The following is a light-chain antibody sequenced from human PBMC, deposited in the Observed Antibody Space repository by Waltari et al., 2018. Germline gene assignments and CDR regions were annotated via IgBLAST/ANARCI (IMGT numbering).Light chain of an antibody. V-gene: IGKV2-40*01. CDR1: QSLLHSNGNTY. J-gene: IGKJ1*01. CDR2: GGS. CDR3: VQTIAFPRT. Sequence: DIVMTQTPLSLPITPGEPASMSCRSSQSLLHSNGNTYLHWYLQKPGQSPQLLIYGGSNRASGVPDRFSGSGSGTDFTLKISKVEAEGVGVYYCVQTIAFPRTFGQGTKVEMK.